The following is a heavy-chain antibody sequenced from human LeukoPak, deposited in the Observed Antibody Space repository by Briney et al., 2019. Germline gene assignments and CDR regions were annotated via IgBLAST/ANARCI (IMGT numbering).Heavy chain of an antibody. Sequence: PGGSLRLSCAASGFTFSSYTMNWVRQAPGKGLEWVSSITGSSSYIYYADSVKGRFTISRDNAKNSLYLQMNSLRAEDTALYYCAKGLATVTTSWFDPWGQGTLVTVSS. D-gene: IGHD4-17*01. CDR2: ITGSSSYI. J-gene: IGHJ5*02. CDR1: GFTFSSYT. V-gene: IGHV3-21*04. CDR3: AKGLATVTTSWFDP.